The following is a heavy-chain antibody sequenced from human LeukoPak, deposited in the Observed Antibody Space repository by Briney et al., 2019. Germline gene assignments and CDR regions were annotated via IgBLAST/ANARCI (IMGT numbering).Heavy chain of an antibody. J-gene: IGHJ6*03. D-gene: IGHD5-18*01. CDR2: IIPIFGTA. V-gene: IGHV1-69*06. CDR3: ASGPVQLWNYYMDV. CDR1: GGTFSSYA. Sequence: SVKVSCKASGGTFSSYAISWVRQAPGQGLEWMGGIIPIFGTANYAQKFQGRVTITADKSTSTAYMELSSLRSEDTAVYYCASGPVQLWNYYMDVWGKGTTVTVSS.